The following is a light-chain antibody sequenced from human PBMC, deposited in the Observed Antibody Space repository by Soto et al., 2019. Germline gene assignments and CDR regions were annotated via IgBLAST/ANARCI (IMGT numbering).Light chain of an antibody. J-gene: IGLJ2*01. V-gene: IGLV2-8*01. CDR2: EVT. Sequence: QSVLTQPPSASGSPGQSVTISCTGTSSDVGAYNYVSWYQQHPGKAPKLMIYEVTQRPSGVPDRFSGSKSGNTASLTVSGLQAEDEADYYCSSYAGSNILVFGGGTQLTVL. CDR1: SSDVGAYNY. CDR3: SSYAGSNILV.